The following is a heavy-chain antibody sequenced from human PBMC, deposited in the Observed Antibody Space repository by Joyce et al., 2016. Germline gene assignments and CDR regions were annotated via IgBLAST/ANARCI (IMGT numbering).Heavy chain of an antibody. D-gene: IGHD2-15*01. CDR3: ARMPKEYGGYCGRDSCFGYFGS. CDR1: GGSISSADYF. CDR2: IYYSGTT. V-gene: IGHV4-30-4*01. J-gene: IGHJ4*02. Sequence: QVQLQESGPGPVKPSQTLSLTCTVSGGSISSADYFWGWIRQPPGKGLEWIGYIYYSGTTNFKPSLKSRVTISLDTSKNQFSLKLNSVTAADTAVYYCARMPKEYGGYCGRDSCFGYFGSWGQGTLVTVSS.